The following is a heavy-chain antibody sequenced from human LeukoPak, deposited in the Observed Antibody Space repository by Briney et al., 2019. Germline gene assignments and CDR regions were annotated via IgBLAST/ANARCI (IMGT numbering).Heavy chain of an antibody. J-gene: IGHJ5*02. V-gene: IGHV4-39*01. CDR1: GGSISNSAYY. CDR3: VSSYIETPEKPFDP. Sequence: ETLSLTCSVAGGSISNSAYYWNWIRQPPGRGLEWIGTIYYTGRTYDNPSLKGRLSMFVETSKNQFSLQLNSVTAADTAVYYCVSSYIETPEKPFDPWGQGTLVIVSS. CDR2: IYYTGRT. D-gene: IGHD5-12*01.